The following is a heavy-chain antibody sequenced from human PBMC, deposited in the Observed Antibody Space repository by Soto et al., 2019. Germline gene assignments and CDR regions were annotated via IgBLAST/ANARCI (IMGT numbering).Heavy chain of an antibody. Sequence: EVQLLESGGGLVQPGESLRLSCAASGFTFSYYWMHWVRQAPGMGLVWVSRIHSDGSSITSADSVKGRFTISRDNARNTLYLQMNSLRAEDTAVYYCARGDCGAFDLRGQGTVVTVSS. CDR3: ARGDCGAFDL. J-gene: IGHJ3*01. V-gene: IGHV3-74*01. D-gene: IGHD1-26*01. CDR2: IHSDGSSI. CDR1: GFTFSYYW.